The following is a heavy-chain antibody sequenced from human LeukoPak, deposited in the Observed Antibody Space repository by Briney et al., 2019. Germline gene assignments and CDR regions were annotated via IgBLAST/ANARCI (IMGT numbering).Heavy chain of an antibody. V-gene: IGHV4-59*08. CDR2: IYYSGST. D-gene: IGHD2-2*03. J-gene: IGHJ6*02. CDR3: ARSGYRSSTSRYVSAYNYYGMDV. Sequence: SETLSLTCTVSGGSISSYYWSWIRQPPGKRLEWIGHIYYSGSTNYNPSLKSRVTISLDTSKNQFSLKLSSVTAADTAVYYCARSGYRSSTSRYVSAYNYYGMDVWGQGTTVTVSS. CDR1: GGSISSYY.